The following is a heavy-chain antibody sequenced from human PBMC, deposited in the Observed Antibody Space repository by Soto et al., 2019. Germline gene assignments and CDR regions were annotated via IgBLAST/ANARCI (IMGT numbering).Heavy chain of an antibody. CDR3: ARLGHYDSTGYDAFDI. CDR2: IYYSGGT. V-gene: IGHV4-59*08. J-gene: IGHJ3*02. Sequence: SETLSLTCTVSGGFMTHYYWSWIRHPPGKGLEWIGYIYYSGGTNYNPSLKSRVTISEDTWKNQFSLKLSSVTAADTAVYYCARLGHYDSTGYDAFDIWGQGIMVS. CDR1: GGFMTHYY. D-gene: IGHD3-22*01.